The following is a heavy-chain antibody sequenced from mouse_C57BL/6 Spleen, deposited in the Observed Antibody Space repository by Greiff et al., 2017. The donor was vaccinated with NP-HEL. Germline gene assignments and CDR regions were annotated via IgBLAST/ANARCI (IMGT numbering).Heavy chain of an antibody. CDR3: ARDYCYGSSYWYFDV. CDR2: IDPSDSET. CDR1: GYTFTSYW. J-gene: IGHJ1*03. V-gene: IGHV1-52*01. D-gene: IGHD1-1*01. Sequence: QVQLQQPGAELVRPGSSVKLSCKASGYTFTSYWMHWVKQRPIQGLEWIGNIDPSDSETHYNQKFKDKATLTVDKSSSTAYMQLSSLTSEDSAVYYCARDYCYGSSYWYFDVWGTGTTVTVSS.